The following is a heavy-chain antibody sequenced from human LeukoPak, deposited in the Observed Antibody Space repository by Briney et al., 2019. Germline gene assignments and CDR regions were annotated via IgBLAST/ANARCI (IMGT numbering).Heavy chain of an antibody. V-gene: IGHV1-69*04. CDR3: ARGRSVDTAMVFDL. CDR2: TIPILGIA. Sequence: ASVKVSCKASGGTFSSYAISWVRRAPGQGLEWMGRTIPILGIANYAQKFQGRVTITADKSTSTAYMELSSLRSEDTAVYYCARGRSVDTAMVFDLWGRGTLVTVSS. CDR1: GGTFSSYA. D-gene: IGHD5-18*01. J-gene: IGHJ2*01.